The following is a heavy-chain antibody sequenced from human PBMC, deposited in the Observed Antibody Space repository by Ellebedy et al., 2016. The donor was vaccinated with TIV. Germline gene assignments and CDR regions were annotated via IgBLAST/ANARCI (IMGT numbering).Heavy chain of an antibody. D-gene: IGHD5-12*01. J-gene: IGHJ3*02. CDR1: GFTFSDYY. V-gene: IGHV3-11*01. CDR3: ARELFPLRSSDRKALYI. Sequence: GESLKISCSASGFTFSDYYMSWLRQAPGKGLEWLSYLSGDGHTVYYADSVRGRFTVSSDNANNSLFLQLHRLGDDDTAVYYCARELFPLRSSDRKALYIWGQGTIVTVSS. CDR2: LSGDGHTV.